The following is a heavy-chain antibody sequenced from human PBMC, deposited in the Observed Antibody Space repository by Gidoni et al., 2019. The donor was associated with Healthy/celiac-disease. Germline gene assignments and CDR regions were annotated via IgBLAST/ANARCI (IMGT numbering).Heavy chain of an antibody. CDR1: GFTFSSSA. J-gene: IGHJ4*02. Sequence: EVQLLESGGGLVQPGGSLRLSCAASGFTFSSSAMSWVRQAPGKGLEWVSEISGSGGSTYYADSVKGRFTISRDNSKNTLDLQMNSLRAEDTAVYYCAKLNFDWPYYFDYWGQGTLVTVSS. CDR2: ISGSGGST. V-gene: IGHV3-23*01. CDR3: AKLNFDWPYYFDY. D-gene: IGHD3-9*01.